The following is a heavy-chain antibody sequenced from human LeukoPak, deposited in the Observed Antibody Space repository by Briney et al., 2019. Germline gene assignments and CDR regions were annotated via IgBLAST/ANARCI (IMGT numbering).Heavy chain of an antibody. CDR2: IYYSGST. D-gene: IGHD3-22*01. Sequence: SETLSLTCTVSGDSISSYYWSWIRQPPGKGLERIGYIYYSGSTNYSPSLKSRVTISVDTSKKQFSLKLSSVTAADTAVYYCARSERIIMILGGAFDIWGQGTVVTVSS. CDR3: ARSERIIMILGGAFDI. CDR1: GDSISSYY. J-gene: IGHJ3*02. V-gene: IGHV4-59*08.